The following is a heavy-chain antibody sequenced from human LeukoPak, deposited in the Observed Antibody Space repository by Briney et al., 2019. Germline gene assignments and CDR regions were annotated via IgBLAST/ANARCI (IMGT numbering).Heavy chain of an antibody. D-gene: IGHD5/OR15-5a*01. CDR2: ISYDGSNK. Sequence: PGGSLRLSCAASGFTFSSYGMPWVRQAPGKGLEWVAVISYDGSNKYYADSVKGRFTISRDNSKNTLYLQMNSLRAEDTAVYYCTKDLSSHCYGMDVWGQGTTVTVSS. CDR1: GFTFSSYG. J-gene: IGHJ6*02. V-gene: IGHV3-30*18. CDR3: TKDLSSHCYGMDV.